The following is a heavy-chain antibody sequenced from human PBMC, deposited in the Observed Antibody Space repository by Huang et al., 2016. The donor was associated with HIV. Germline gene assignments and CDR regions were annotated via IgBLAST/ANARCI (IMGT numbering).Heavy chain of an antibody. J-gene: IGHJ3*02. CDR1: GFTVSDLS. D-gene: IGHD2-15*01. CDR2: FDPEEGET. Sequence: QVQLVESGAELKKPGASVRVSCKVSGFTVSDLSLHWVRQAPEKGLEWMGGFDPEEGETIDAQRLQGRVTMTEDTSTDTAYMELSSVRPEDTAVYYCATSTPDVGAGVLRSAFDIWGQGTMVTVSS. V-gene: IGHV1-24*01. CDR3: ATSTPDVGAGVLRSAFDI.